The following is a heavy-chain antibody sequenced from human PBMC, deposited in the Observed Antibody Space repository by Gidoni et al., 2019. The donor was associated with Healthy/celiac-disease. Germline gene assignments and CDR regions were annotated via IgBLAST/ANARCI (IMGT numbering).Heavy chain of an antibody. CDR2: INWNGGST. J-gene: IGHJ4*02. CDR1: GFTFDDYG. D-gene: IGHD5-12*01. Sequence: EVQLVESGGGVVRPGGSLCRPCAAAGFTFDDYGMSWVRQAPGKGLEWVSGINWNGGSTGYADSVKGRFTISRDNAKNSLYLQMNSLRAEDTALYYCARDHSGYETTNIDYWGQGTLVTVSS. CDR3: ARDHSGYETTNIDY. V-gene: IGHV3-20*04.